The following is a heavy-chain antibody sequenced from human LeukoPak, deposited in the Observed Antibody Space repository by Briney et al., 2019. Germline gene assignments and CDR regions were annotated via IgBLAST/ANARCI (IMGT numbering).Heavy chain of an antibody. V-gene: IGHV4-34*01. D-gene: IGHD4-17*01. CDR2: INHSGST. CDR1: GGSFSGYY. J-gene: IGHJ6*04. Sequence: SETLSLTCAVYGGSFSGYYWSWIRQPPGKGLEWIGEINHSGSTNYNPSLKSRVTISVDTSKNQFSLRLSSVTAADTAVYYCAGDYGRYYGMDVWGKGTTVTVSS. CDR3: AGDYGRYYGMDV.